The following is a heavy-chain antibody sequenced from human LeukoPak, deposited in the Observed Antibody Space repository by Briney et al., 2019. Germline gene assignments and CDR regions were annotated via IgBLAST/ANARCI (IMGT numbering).Heavy chain of an antibody. CDR3: ARKSGYSYGTNNRFDP. Sequence: SETLSLTCTVSGGSISSSSYYWGWIRQPPGKGLEWIGSIYYSGSTYYNPSLKSRVTISVDTSKNQFSLKLSSVTAADTAVYYCARKSGYSYGTNNRFDPWGQGTLVTVSS. CDR2: IYYSGST. D-gene: IGHD5-18*01. J-gene: IGHJ5*02. V-gene: IGHV4-39*01. CDR1: GGSISSSSYY.